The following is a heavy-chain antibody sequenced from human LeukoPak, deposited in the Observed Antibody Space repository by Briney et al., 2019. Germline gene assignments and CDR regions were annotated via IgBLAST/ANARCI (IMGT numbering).Heavy chain of an antibody. D-gene: IGHD4-11*01. CDR1: GFTFSSYG. CDR2: ISYDGSNK. J-gene: IGHJ4*02. V-gene: IGHV3-30*18. Sequence: GRSLRLSCAASGFTFSSYGTHWVRQAPGKGLEWVAVISYDGSNKYYADSVKGRFTISRDNSKNTLYLQMNSLRAEDTAVYYCAKESPTTPAYYFDYWGQGTLVTVSS. CDR3: AKESPTTPAYYFDY.